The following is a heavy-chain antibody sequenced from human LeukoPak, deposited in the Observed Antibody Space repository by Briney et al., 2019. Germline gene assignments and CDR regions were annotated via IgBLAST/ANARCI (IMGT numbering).Heavy chain of an antibody. V-gene: IGHV3-30-3*01. CDR1: GFTFSSYA. D-gene: IGHD6-19*01. J-gene: IGHJ4*02. Sequence: GGSLRLSCAASGFTFSSYATHWVRQAPGKGLEWVAVISYDGSNKYYADSVKGRFTISRDNSKNTLYPQMNSLRAEDTAVYYCARQIAVAVGFDYWGQGTLVTVSS. CDR3: ARQIAVAVGFDY. CDR2: ISYDGSNK.